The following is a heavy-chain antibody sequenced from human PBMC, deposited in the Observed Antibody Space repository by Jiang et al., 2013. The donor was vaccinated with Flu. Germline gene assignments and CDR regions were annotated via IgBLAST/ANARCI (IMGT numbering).Heavy chain of an antibody. V-gene: IGHV5-10-1*01. CDR1: GYSFTDYW. D-gene: IGHD1-26*01. CDR3: ARFKSLSRDDF. J-gene: IGHJ4*02. CDR2: IDPSDSHT. Sequence: GAEVKKPGESLRISCKGSGYSFTDYWISWVRQMPGKGLEWMGRIDPSDSHTQYSPSFQGHVTLSADKSITTVYLQWNSLKVSDTAMYFCARFKSLSRDDFWGQGTLVTVSS.